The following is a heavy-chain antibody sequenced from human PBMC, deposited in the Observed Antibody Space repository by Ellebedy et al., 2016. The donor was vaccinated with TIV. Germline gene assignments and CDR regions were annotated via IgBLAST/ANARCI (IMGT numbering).Heavy chain of an antibody. D-gene: IGHD2-8*01. CDR3: ARDHAIKVAAPCYDAFDV. V-gene: IGHV3-53*01. CDR1: GFSVRNNH. CDR2: LNSNGRT. Sequence: GESLKISCAVSGFSVRNNHMNWVRQAPGQGLEWVSLLNSNGRTYYAESVRGRFTISRDNSMNFFFLQMNSLRPEDKANYYCARDHAIKVAAPCYDAFDVWGQGTKVSVSA. J-gene: IGHJ3*01.